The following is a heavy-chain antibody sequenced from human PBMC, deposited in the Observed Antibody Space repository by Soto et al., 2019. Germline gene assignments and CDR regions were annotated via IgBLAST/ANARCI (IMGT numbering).Heavy chain of an antibody. Sequence: LGESLKISCEGSGFSFTDFWIGWVRQMPGKGLEWMGIIYPGDSDARYSPSFQGQVIISADKSISTAYLQWSSLKASDTAMYYCARRSQGGYCSGGDCYSFGGLDVWGHGTTVTVSS. CDR1: GFSFTDFW. CDR2: IYPGDSDA. V-gene: IGHV5-51*01. CDR3: ARRSQGGYCSGGDCYSFGGLDV. J-gene: IGHJ6*02. D-gene: IGHD2-15*01.